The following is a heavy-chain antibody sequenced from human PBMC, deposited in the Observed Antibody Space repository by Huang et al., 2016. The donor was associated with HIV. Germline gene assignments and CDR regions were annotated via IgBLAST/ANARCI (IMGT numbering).Heavy chain of an antibody. Sequence: QIQLMQSGPELQQPGASVKVSCKASGYTFTSYGITWVRRAHGEGPDWMGWISGASGDTEYAQKFQGRVTLTTDTSTNIAYMELRSLRSDDTAKYYCARDPKYHRIGYYRQRRGIDIWGQGTMVIVSS. D-gene: IGHD3-22*01. CDR1: GYTFTSYG. V-gene: IGHV1-18*01. CDR3: ARDPKYHRIGYYRQRRGIDI. J-gene: IGHJ3*02. CDR2: ISGASGDT.